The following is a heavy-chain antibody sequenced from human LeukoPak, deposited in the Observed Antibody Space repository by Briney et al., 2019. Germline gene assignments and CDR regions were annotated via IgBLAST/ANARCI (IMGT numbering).Heavy chain of an antibody. CDR2: IWYDGSNK. CDR3: ARTYSTHRHMDV. J-gene: IGHJ6*02. Sequence: GGFLRLSCAASGFTFSSYGMHWVRQAPGKGLEWVAVIWYDGSNKYYADSVKGRFTISRDNSKNTLYLQMNSLRAEDTAVYYCARTYSTHRHMDVWGQGTTVTVSS. D-gene: IGHD6-13*01. V-gene: IGHV3-33*01. CDR1: GFTFSSYG.